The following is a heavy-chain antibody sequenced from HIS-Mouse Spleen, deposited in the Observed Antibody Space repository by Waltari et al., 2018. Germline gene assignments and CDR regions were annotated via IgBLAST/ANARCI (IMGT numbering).Heavy chain of an antibody. Sequence: QLQLQESGPGLVPPSETLSLTCSASGGSISSRTYHWGRIHQPPGQGLEWIGSIYYSGGTYYNPSLKSRVTISVDTSKNQFSLKLSSVTAADTAVYYCAREIPYSSSWYDWYFDLWGRGTLVTVSS. CDR1: GGSISSRTYH. D-gene: IGHD6-13*01. CDR2: IYYSGGT. V-gene: IGHV4-39*07. CDR3: AREIPYSSSWYDWYFDL. J-gene: IGHJ2*01.